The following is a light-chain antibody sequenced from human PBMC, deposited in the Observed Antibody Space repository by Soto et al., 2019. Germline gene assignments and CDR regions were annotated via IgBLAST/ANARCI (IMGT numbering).Light chain of an antibody. Sequence: QTPQHSSSLSASVGDRVTITWRASQSISSYLNWYQQKPGKAPKLVIYAASSLQSGVPSRFSGSGSGTDFTLTIRSLQPEDCATYYCKQSYSTPRTLGQGTKVDIK. CDR1: QSISSY. J-gene: IGKJ1*01. V-gene: IGKV1-39*01. CDR2: AAS. CDR3: KQSYSTPRT.